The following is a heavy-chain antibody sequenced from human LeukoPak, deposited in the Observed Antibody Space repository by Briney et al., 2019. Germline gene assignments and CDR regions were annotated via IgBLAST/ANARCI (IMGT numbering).Heavy chain of an antibody. D-gene: IGHD2-21*02. CDR2: ISSSGSTI. J-gene: IGHJ6*03. V-gene: IGHV3-11*01. CDR3: ARDFCGGACYNYYYYYMDV. Sequence: PGGSLRLSCAASGFTFSDYYMSWIRQAPGKGLEWVSYISSSGSTIYYADSVKGRFTISRDNAKNSLYLQMNSLRAEDTAVYYCARDFCGGACYNYYYYYMDVWGKGTTVTVSS. CDR1: GFTFSDYY.